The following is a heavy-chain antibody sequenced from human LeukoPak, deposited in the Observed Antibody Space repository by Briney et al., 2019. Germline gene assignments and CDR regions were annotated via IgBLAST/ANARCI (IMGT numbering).Heavy chain of an antibody. V-gene: IGHV4-34*01. D-gene: IGHD5-18*01. CDR2: INHSGST. CDR1: GGSFSGYY. CDR3: ARGNSYGPDY. Sequence: SETLSLTCAVYGGSFSGYYWSWIRQPPGKGLEWIGEINHSGSTNYNPSLKSRVTISVDTSKNQFSLKLSAVTAADTAVDYCARGNSYGPDYWGQGTLVTVSS. J-gene: IGHJ4*02.